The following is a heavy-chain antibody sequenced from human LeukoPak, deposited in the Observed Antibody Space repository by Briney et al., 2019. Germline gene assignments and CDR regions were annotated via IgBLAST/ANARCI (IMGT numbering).Heavy chain of an antibody. CDR1: GFTFSSCA. CDR3: AKEIQHYYGSGSDY. Sequence: GGSLRLSCAASGFTFSSCAVSWVRQAPGKGLEWVSDISDTGGSTYYADSVKGRFTISRDNFKNTLYLQMSGLRADDTAVYYCAKEIQHYYGSGSDYWGQGTLVTVSS. D-gene: IGHD3-10*01. V-gene: IGHV3-23*01. J-gene: IGHJ4*02. CDR2: ISDTGGST.